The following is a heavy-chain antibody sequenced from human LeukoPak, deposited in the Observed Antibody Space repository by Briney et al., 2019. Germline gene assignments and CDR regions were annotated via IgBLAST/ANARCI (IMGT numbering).Heavy chain of an antibody. V-gene: IGHV3-23*01. CDR3: AKDHDLVVLISLNY. J-gene: IGHJ4*02. D-gene: IGHD2-21*01. Sequence: GGSLRLSCAASGFTFSRYAMSWVRQAPGKGLECVSALSGSGGNTHYADSVKGRFTFSRDNSKNSLYLEMNRQRCGNTAGLLFAKDHDLVVLISLNYWSQGTLVTVSS. CDR2: LSGSGGNT. CDR1: GFTFSRYA.